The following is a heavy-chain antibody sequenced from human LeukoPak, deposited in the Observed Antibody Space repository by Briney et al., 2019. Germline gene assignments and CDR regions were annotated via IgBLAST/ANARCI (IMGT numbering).Heavy chain of an antibody. CDR2: IKSKTDGGTT. J-gene: IGHJ4*02. D-gene: IGHD1-26*01. Sequence: PGGSLRLSCAASGFTFSNAWMSWVRQAPGKGLEWVGRIKSKTDGGTTDYAAPVKGRFTISRDDSKNTPYLQMNSLKTEDTAVYYCTTGGGRSADFDYWGQGTLVTVSS. CDR1: GFTFSNAW. CDR3: TTGGGRSADFDY. V-gene: IGHV3-15*01.